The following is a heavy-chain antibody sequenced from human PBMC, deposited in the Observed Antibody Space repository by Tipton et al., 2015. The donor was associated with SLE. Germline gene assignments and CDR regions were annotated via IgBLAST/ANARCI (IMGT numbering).Heavy chain of an antibody. CDR2: VGRVYTGGSA. V-gene: IGHV4-61*02. CDR1: GGSISSGRYY. J-gene: IGHJ4*02. CDR3: ARDCGGDSDY. Sequence: LRLSCTVSGGSISSGRYYWNWIRQPAGKGLEWIGRVGRVYTGGSADYNPSLTSRVTISVDTSKNQFSLKLTSVTAADTAVHYCARDCGGDSDYWGQGTLVTVSS. D-gene: IGHD2-21*01.